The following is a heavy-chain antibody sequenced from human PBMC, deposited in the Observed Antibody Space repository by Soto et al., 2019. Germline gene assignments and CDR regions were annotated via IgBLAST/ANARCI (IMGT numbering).Heavy chain of an antibody. Sequence: SETLSLTCTVSVGSMIAYYWNWMRQPPGEGLQWIGYTYYSGSTTYNPSLKSRVTISVDSSKNQFSLKLDSVTPADTAVYYCARVRGTAGKRYFDYWGPGTLVTVSS. CDR3: ARVRGTAGKRYFDY. D-gene: IGHD6-13*01. V-gene: IGHV4-59*01. CDR2: TYYSGST. CDR1: VGSMIAYY. J-gene: IGHJ4*02.